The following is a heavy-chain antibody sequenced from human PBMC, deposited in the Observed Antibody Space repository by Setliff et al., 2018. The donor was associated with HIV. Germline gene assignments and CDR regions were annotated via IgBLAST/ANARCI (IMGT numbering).Heavy chain of an antibody. J-gene: IGHJ6*03. CDR2: MHPNTGAT. CDR3: ARGAWYTSGWYSSRYMDV. Sequence: ASVKVSCKAAGYTFSDYNIHWMRQAPGQAFEWMGWMHPNTGATSYAQKFQGRVSMTRDMSTSTAYMELSSLRSEDTAVYYCARGAWYTSGWYSSRYMDVWGKGTTVTVSS. D-gene: IGHD6-19*01. V-gene: IGHV1-2*02. CDR1: GYTFSDYN.